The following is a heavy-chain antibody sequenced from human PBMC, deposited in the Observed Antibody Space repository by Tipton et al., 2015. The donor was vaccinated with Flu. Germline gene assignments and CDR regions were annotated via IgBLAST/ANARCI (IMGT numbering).Heavy chain of an antibody. V-gene: IGHV3-23*04. CDR1: GFSFKNYA. Sequence: QLVQSGGGLVQPGGSLRLSCAASGFSFKNYAMSWVRQAPGKGLEWVSGITGSGGNTYYADSVKGRFTISRDNSHNTLYLQMDSLRVEDTAVYYCARGRGYCVTTTCLLPFDFWGQGTLVTVSS. CDR2: ITGSGGNT. J-gene: IGHJ4*02. CDR3: ARGRGYCVTTTCLLPFDF. D-gene: IGHD2-2*01.